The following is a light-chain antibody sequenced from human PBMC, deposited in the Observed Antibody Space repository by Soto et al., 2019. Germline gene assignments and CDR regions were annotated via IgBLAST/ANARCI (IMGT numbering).Light chain of an antibody. CDR1: QSLLHITGETF. CDR3: MESVQLRLT. V-gene: IGKV2D-29*01. J-gene: IGKJ3*01. CDR2: EVS. Sequence: PPSLYNKTSQSLLHITGETFLFWYLQKPGQPPQLLIYEVSNRFFGVADRISGSGAVTDFTLKIIRVEAACVGVDFCMESVQLRLTVVSGTKVDIK.